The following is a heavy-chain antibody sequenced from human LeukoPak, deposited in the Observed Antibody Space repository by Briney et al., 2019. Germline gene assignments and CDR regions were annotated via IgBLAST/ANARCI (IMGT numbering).Heavy chain of an antibody. D-gene: IGHD2-2*01. CDR2: ISSSSYI. J-gene: IGHJ3*02. Sequence: GGSLRLSCAASGFTFSSYSMNWVRQAPGKGLEWVSSISSSSYIYYADSVKGRFTMSRDNAKNSLYLQMNSLRVEDTAVYYCARETGCSSTSCYGEDFDTWGQGTMVTVSS. CDR1: GFTFSSYS. CDR3: ARETGCSSTSCYGEDFDT. V-gene: IGHV3-21*01.